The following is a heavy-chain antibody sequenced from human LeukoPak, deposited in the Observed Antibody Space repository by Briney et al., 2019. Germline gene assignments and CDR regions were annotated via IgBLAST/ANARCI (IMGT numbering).Heavy chain of an antibody. D-gene: IGHD3-10*01. V-gene: IGHV3-30*06. CDR3: ARDSTYYYDSGSSGPHYFDN. Sequence: EGSLRLSCAASGFTLSNHGMHWVRQAPGKGLEWVSLISSGGTYEYYADSVKGRFTISRDNSKNTLYLQSNSLRAEDTAVYYCARDSTYYYDSGSSGPHYFDNGGQGTLVTVSS. J-gene: IGHJ4*02. CDR1: GFTLSNHG. CDR2: ISSGGTYE.